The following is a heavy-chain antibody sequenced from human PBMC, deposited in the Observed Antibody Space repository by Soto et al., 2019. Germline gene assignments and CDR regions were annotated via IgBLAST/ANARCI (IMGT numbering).Heavy chain of an antibody. V-gene: IGHV3-30-3*01. CDR2: ISYDGSNK. CDR3: ARDPYGDYYGMDV. J-gene: IGHJ6*02. D-gene: IGHD4-17*01. CDR1: GFTFSSYA. Sequence: GGSLRLSCAASGFTFSSYAMHWVRQAPGKGLEWVAVISYDGSNKYYADSVKGRFTISRDNSKNTLYLQMNSLRAEDTAVYYCARDPYGDYYGMDVWGQGTTVTVSS.